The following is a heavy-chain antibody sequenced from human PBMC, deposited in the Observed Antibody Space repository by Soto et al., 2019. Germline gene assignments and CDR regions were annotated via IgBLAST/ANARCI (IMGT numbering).Heavy chain of an antibody. V-gene: IGHV4-31*03. CDR1: GGSISSGGYY. D-gene: IGHD3-10*01. J-gene: IGHJ4*02. CDR2: IYYSGST. CDR3: VSNPRGGGPDY. Sequence: QVQLQESGPGLVKPSQTLSLTCTVSGGSISSGGYYWSWIRQHPGKGLEWIGYIYYSGSTYYNPSLKSRVTISVDTSKNQFSLKLSAVTAADTGVYYCVSNPRGGGPDYWGQGTLVTVSS.